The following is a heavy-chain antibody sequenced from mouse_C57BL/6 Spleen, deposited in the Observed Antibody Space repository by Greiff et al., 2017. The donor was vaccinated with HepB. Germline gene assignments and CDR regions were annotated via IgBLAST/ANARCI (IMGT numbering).Heavy chain of an antibody. CDR2: ISSGSSTI. CDR1: GFTFSDYG. Sequence: EVKLMESGGGLVKPGGSLKLSCAASGFTFSDYGMHWVRQAPEKGLEWVAYISSGSSTIYYADTVKGRFTISRDNAKNTLFLQMTSLRSEDTAMYYCARLAYYGSRDYAMDYWGQGTSVTVSS. J-gene: IGHJ4*01. D-gene: IGHD1-1*01. CDR3: ARLAYYGSRDYAMDY. V-gene: IGHV5-17*01.